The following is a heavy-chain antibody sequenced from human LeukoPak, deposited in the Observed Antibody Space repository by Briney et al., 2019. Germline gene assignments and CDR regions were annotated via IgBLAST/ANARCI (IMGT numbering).Heavy chain of an antibody. CDR1: GFTFSTYS. V-gene: IGHV3-21*01. J-gene: IGHJ3*02. CDR3: ARGRSAGIADTFDI. Sequence: GGSLRLSCAASGFTFSTYSMNWVRQAPGKGLEWVSSISSSSSYIYYADSVKGRFTISRDNAKNSLYLQMNSLRAEDTAVYYCARGRSAGIADTFDIWGQGTMVTVSS. D-gene: IGHD6-19*01. CDR2: ISSSSSYI.